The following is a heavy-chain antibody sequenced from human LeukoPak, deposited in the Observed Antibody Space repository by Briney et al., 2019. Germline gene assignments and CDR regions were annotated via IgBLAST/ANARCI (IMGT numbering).Heavy chain of an antibody. Sequence: SETLSLSWTVSGGSLSSYYCSWIRPPPGKGLGWVGYIYYSGGTNYNPSLKSRVTISVDTSKNQVSLKLSSVTAADTAVYYCAGRDYYDSSVDYWGQGTLVTVSS. CDR2: IYYSGGT. V-gene: IGHV4-59*01. D-gene: IGHD3-22*01. J-gene: IGHJ4*02. CDR1: GGSLSSYY. CDR3: AGRDYYDSSVDY.